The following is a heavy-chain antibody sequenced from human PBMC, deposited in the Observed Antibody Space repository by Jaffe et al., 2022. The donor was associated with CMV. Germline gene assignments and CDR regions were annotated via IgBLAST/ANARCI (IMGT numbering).Heavy chain of an antibody. V-gene: IGHV4-39*01. CDR2: IYYSGST. J-gene: IGHJ4*02. Sequence: QLQLQESGPGLVKPSETLSLTCTVSGGSISSSRYYWGWIRQPPEKGLEWIGSIYYSGSTYYNPSLKSRVIISVDTSKNQFSLKMSSVTATDTAVFYCARHFLGRVTNSGVVNRPHYFDSWGQGALVTVSS. CDR1: GGSISSSRYY. D-gene: IGHD3-3*01. CDR3: ARHFLGRVTNSGVVNRPHYFDS.